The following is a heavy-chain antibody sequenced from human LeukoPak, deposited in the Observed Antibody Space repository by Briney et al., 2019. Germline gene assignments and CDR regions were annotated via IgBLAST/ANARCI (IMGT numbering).Heavy chain of an antibody. Sequence: SVKVSCKASGGTFSSYAISCVRQAPGQGLEWMGGTIPIFGTAKDAQKVQGRVTITTDESTSTAYMELSSLRSEETAVYYCARGTYCSGGSCYSADYWGQGTLVTVSS. V-gene: IGHV1-69*05. CDR3: ARGTYCSGGSCYSADY. CDR1: GGTFSSYA. D-gene: IGHD2-15*01. J-gene: IGHJ4*02. CDR2: TIPIFGTA.